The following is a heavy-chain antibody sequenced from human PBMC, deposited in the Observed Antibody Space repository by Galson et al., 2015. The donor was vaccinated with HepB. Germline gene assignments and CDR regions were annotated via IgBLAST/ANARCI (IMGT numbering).Heavy chain of an antibody. CDR3: ARNPGTFSYYFDY. J-gene: IGHJ4*02. V-gene: IGHV4-59*08. CDR1: SVSIRRSF. Sequence: ETLSLTCTVSSVSIRRSFWSWIRQPPGKGLEWIGYMSSSGSNYYNPSLESRVTSSVDTSKNQFSLKLSSVTAADTAVYYCARNPGTFSYYFDYWGQGTLVTVSS. D-gene: IGHD2-21*01. CDR2: MSSSGSN.